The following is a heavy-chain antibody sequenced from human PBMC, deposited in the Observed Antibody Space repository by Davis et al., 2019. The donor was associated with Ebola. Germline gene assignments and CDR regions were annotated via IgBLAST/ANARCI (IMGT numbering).Heavy chain of an antibody. CDR3: ARDAFSLSRYDTEDH. CDR1: GFIFSRYS. Sequence: ESLKISCEASGFIFSRYSMTWVRQSPGKGLEWVSYISGSATSTFYADSVKGRFTISRDNARDSLYLQMDSLRVEDTAIYYCARDAFSLSRYDTEDHWGQGTLVTVSS. D-gene: IGHD3-9*01. V-gene: IGHV3-48*04. J-gene: IGHJ4*02. CDR2: ISGSATST.